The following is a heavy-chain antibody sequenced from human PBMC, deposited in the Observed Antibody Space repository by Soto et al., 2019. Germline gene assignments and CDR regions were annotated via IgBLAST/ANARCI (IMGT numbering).Heavy chain of an antibody. Sequence: SETLSLTCTVSGGSISSSSYYWGWIRQPPGKGLEWIGNIYYSENTYYSPSLKSRVTISVGTSKNQFSLRLTSVTAADTAVYYCATHPPYGPLDHWGQGTLVTVSS. V-gene: IGHV4-39*01. J-gene: IGHJ4*02. CDR1: GGSISSSSYY. CDR2: IYYSENT. D-gene: IGHD4-17*01. CDR3: ATHPPYGPLDH.